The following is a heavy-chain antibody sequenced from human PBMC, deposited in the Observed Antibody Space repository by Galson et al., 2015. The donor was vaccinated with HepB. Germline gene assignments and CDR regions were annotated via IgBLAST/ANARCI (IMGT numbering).Heavy chain of an antibody. D-gene: IGHD6-13*01. J-gene: IGHJ3*02. V-gene: IGHV2-5*02. CDR1: GFSLSTSGVG. Sequence: PALVKPTQTLTLTCTFSGFSLSTSGVGLGWIRQPPGKALEWLALIFWDGDKRYNPSLKCKLTITKDTSKNQVVITMTNRDPVDTATYYWAHRQHNQLDREAAFDIWGQGTMVTVSS. CDR2: IFWDGDK. CDR3: AHRQHNQLDREAAFDI.